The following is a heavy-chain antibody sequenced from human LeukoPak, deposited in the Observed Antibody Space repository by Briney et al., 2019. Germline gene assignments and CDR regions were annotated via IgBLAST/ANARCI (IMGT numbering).Heavy chain of an antibody. D-gene: IGHD1-26*01. CDR3: VRDVGYYLFDF. CDR2: IKEDGSEE. CDR1: GFIFSHYW. V-gene: IGHV3-7*03. Sequence: GGSLRLSCVASGFIFSHYWMTWVRQAPGKGLEWVGHIKEDGSEERYVDSVRGRFAISRDNAKSSLFLQMNSLGVDDTAMYFCVRDVGYYLFDFWGQGALVTVSS. J-gene: IGHJ4*02.